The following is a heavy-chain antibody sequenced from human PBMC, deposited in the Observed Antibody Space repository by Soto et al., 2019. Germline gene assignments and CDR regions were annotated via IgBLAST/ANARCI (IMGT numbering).Heavy chain of an antibody. J-gene: IGHJ6*02. CDR3: AQPTPEYGMDV. Sequence: SGPTLVNPTETLTLTCTFSGFSLSTRGMGVAWIRQPPGRALEWLALIYWNDDPRYSPSLKSRLTITKDTTKNQVVLTMTNMDPVDTATYYCAQPTPEYGMDVWGQGTMVTVSS. CDR2: IYWNDDP. CDR1: GFSLSTRGMG. V-gene: IGHV2-5*01.